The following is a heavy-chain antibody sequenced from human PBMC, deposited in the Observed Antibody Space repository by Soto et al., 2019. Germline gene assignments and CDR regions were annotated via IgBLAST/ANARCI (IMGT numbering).Heavy chain of an antibody. D-gene: IGHD3-10*02. J-gene: IGHJ6*03. Sequence: GGSLRLSCAASGFTFSNYSMNWVRQAPGKGLEWVSSITSSGSYIYYAESVKGRFTISRDNAKNSLYLQMNSLRAEDTAVYYCARSETYYYVDYYYMDVWGKGTTVTVSS. V-gene: IGHV3-21*01. CDR2: ITSSGSYI. CDR3: ARSETYYYVDYYYMDV. CDR1: GFTFSNYS.